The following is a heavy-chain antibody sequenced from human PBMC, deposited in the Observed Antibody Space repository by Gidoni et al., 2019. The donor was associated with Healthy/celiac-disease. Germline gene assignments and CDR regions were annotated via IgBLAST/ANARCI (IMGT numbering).Heavy chain of an antibody. Sequence: GLEWIGEIYHSGSTNYNPSLKSRVTISVDKSKNQFSLKLSSVTAADTAVYYCASHSRSLLPRLPPGRHRGENYGMDVWGQGTTVTVSS. V-gene: IGHV4-4*02. CDR2: IYHSGST. J-gene: IGHJ6*02. CDR3: ASHSRSLLPRLPPGRHRGENYGMDV. D-gene: IGHD3-10*01.